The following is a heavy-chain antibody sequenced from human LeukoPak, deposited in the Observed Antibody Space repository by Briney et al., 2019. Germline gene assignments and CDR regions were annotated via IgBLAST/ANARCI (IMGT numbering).Heavy chain of an antibody. CDR3: AREVAILGFDS. Sequence: SETLSLTCAVYGGSFSGYYWSWIRQPPGKGLEWIGEINHSGSTNYNPSLKSRVTISVDTSKNQFSLKLSSVTAADTAVYYCAREVAILGFDSWGLGTLVTVSS. CDR1: GGSFSGYY. CDR2: INHSGST. D-gene: IGHD2-15*01. V-gene: IGHV4-34*01. J-gene: IGHJ4*02.